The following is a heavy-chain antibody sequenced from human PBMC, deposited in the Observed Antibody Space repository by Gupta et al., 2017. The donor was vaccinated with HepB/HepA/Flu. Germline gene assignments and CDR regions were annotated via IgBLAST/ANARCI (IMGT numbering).Heavy chain of an antibody. D-gene: IGHD2-8*01. CDR1: GFTFTSYS. CDR3: AKCRNGHSAFDY. Sequence: EVQLVESGGGLVQPGGSLRLSCAGSGFTFTSYSMNWVRQAPGKGLEWISYIGPSSSPIYYADAVKGRFTISRDNAKNSLYLKMKSLRDEDTAVYYCAKCRNGHSAFDYWGQGTLVTVSS. CDR2: IGPSSSPI. V-gene: IGHV3-48*02. J-gene: IGHJ4*02.